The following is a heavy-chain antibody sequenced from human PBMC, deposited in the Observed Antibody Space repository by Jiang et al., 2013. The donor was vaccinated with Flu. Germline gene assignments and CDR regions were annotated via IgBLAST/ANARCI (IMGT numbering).Heavy chain of an antibody. CDR1: GYTFTSYG. CDR2: IIPILGIA. V-gene: IGHV1-69*04. J-gene: IGHJ4*02. CDR3: ARYSSSHYYFDF. Sequence: SGAEVKKPGASVKVSCKASGYTFTSYGISWVRQAPGQGLEWMGRIIPILGIANYAQKFQGRATITADKSTNTAYMELNNLTSEGTAVYYCARYSSSHYYFDFWGQGTQVTVSS. D-gene: IGHD3-22*01.